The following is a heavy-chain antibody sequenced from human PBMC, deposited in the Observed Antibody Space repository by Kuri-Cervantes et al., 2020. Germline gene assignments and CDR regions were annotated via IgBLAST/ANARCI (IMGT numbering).Heavy chain of an antibody. CDR2: ISSSGSTI. CDR1: GFTFSDYY. D-gene: IGHD3-9*01. Sequence: GGSLRLSCAASGFTFSDYYMSWIRQAPGKGLEWVSYISSSGSTIYYADSVKGRFTISRDNAKNTLYLQMNSLRAEDTAVYYCARVGLRYFDWLLSEGGLYYYYGMDVWGQGTTVTVSS. J-gene: IGHJ6*02. CDR3: ARVGLRYFDWLLSEGGLYYYYGMDV. V-gene: IGHV3-11*04.